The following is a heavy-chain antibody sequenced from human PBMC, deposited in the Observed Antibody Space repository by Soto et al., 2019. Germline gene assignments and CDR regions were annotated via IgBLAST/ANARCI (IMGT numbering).Heavy chain of an antibody. D-gene: IGHD5-18*01. J-gene: IGHJ4*02. CDR2: IIPIFVTA. Sequence: QVQLVQSGAEVKKPGSSVKVSCKASGGTFSSYAISWVRQAPGQGLEWMGGIIPIFVTANYAQKFQSRVTNTSEKSTGTGYMELSSVRSEATAVYYCASTAVYSYRYSGPFDYWGQGTMVTGS. V-gene: IGHV1-69*06. CDR3: ASTAVYSYRYSGPFDY. CDR1: GGTFSSYA.